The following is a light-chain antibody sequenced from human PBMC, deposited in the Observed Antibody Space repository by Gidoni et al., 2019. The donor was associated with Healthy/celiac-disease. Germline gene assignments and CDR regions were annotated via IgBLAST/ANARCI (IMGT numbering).Light chain of an antibody. CDR1: QSVSSSD. CDR2: GAS. CDR3: QQYGSSPPYT. V-gene: IGKV3-20*01. Sequence: EIVLTQSPGTLSLSPGERSTLSCRAGQSVSSSDLAWYQQKPGQAPRLLIYGASSRATGIPDRFSGSGSWTDFTLTISRLEPEDFAVYYCQQYGSSPPYTFGQGTKLEIK. J-gene: IGKJ2*01.